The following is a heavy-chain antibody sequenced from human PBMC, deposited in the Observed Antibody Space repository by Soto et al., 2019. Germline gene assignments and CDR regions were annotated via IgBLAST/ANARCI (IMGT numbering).Heavy chain of an antibody. CDR2: IFSDDNT. CDR1: GITATNGH. V-gene: IGHV3-53*01. Sequence: DVQLVKSGGGLIQPGGSLRLSCAASGITATNGHMSWVRQAPGKGLEWVSVIFSDDNTYYADSVKGRFTISRDTSKSTVYLQMNSLRAEDTAVYYCARDWNGDKYFDFWDQGSLATVSS. CDR3: ARDWNGDKYFDF. D-gene: IGHD4-17*01. J-gene: IGHJ4*02.